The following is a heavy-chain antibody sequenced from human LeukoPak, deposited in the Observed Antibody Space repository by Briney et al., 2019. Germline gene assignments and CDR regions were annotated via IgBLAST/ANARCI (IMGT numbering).Heavy chain of an antibody. Sequence: GGSLRLSCVASGFPFSSYWMTWVRQAPGKGLEWVANIKQDGSKKSYVDSVKGRFTISRDNAKNSLYLQMNSLRAEDTAIYYCTRVGYIDEGIDCWGQGTLVTVSS. CDR3: TRVGYIDEGIDC. D-gene: IGHD5-24*01. J-gene: IGHJ4*02. V-gene: IGHV3-7*04. CDR2: IKQDGSKK. CDR1: GFPFSSYW.